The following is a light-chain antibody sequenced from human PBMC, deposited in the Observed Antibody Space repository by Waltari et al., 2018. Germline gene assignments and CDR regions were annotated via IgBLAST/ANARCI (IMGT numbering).Light chain of an antibody. J-gene: IGKJ1*01. V-gene: IGKV3-15*01. CDR3: QKYNSAPRT. CDR2: GAS. CDR1: QSVRNN. Sequence: EVLMTQSPATVSVSPGEGATLPCWASQSVRNNVAWFQQKPGQAPRLLIYGASTRATGIPARFSGSGAGTDFSLTISGLQPEDVATYYCQKYNSAPRTFGQGTKVEIK.